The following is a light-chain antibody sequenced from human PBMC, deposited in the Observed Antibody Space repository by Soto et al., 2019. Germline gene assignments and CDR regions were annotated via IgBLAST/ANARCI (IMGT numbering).Light chain of an antibody. J-gene: IGLJ2*01. CDR1: TVAFTSGHY. CDR3: LLSYSGARSVV. CDR2: DTS. V-gene: IGLV7-46*01. Sequence: QTVVTQEPSLTVSPGGTATRTCGSTTVAFTSGHYPYGSQKKPGQAPRALIYDTSNKPSWTPARFSGSLLGGKAALTLSGAQPEDEAESYCLLSYSGARSVVFGGVTKLTVL.